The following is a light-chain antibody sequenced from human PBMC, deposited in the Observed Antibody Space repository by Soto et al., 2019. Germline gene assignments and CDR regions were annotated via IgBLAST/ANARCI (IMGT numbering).Light chain of an antibody. Sequence: DVVITQSPDSLAFSLGDGSTSRCKSSHSVLHSSNNENSVAWYQQKAGQRPKLLIYRASIRESGVPDRFSGSGSGTDFTLTISSLQAEDVAVYYCQQYYTGIAFGQGTRLEIK. CDR1: HSVLHSSNNENS. CDR2: RAS. J-gene: IGKJ5*01. V-gene: IGKV4-1*01. CDR3: QQYYTGIA.